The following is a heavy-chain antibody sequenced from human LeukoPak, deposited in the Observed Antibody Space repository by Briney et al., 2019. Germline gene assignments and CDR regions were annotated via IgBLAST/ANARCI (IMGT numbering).Heavy chain of an antibody. CDR3: ARVRMSLAVPAAIGSGVVDY. Sequence: SETLSLTCAVYGGSFSGYYWSWIRQPPGKGLEWIGEINHSGSTNYNPSLKSRVTISVDTSKNQFSLKLSSVTAADTAVYYCARVRMSLAVPAAIGSGVVDYWGQGTLVTVSS. CDR1: GGSFSGYY. J-gene: IGHJ4*02. D-gene: IGHD2-2*02. V-gene: IGHV4-34*01. CDR2: INHSGST.